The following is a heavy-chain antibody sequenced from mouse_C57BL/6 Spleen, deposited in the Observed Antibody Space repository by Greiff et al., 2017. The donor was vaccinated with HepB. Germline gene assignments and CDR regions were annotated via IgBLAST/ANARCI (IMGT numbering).Heavy chain of an antibody. D-gene: IGHD3-3*01. CDR3: ARSSLGDYFDY. V-gene: IGHV1-82*01. CDR1: GYAFSSSW. Sequence: HLQQSVPELVKPGASVKISCKASGYAFSSSWMNWVKQRPGKGLEWIGRIYPGDGDTNYNGKFKGKATLTADKSSSTAYMQLSSLTSEDSAVYFCARSSLGDYFDYWGQGTTLTVSS. CDR2: IYPGDGDT. J-gene: IGHJ2*01.